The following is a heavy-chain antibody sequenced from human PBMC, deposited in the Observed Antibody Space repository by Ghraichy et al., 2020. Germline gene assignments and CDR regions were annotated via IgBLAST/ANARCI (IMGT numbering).Heavy chain of an antibody. CDR3: ARFLRGSGGYYYYYGMDV. J-gene: IGHJ6*02. CDR1: GGSLSGYY. Sequence: SETLSLTCAVYGGSLSGYYWSWIRQPPGKGLEWIGEINHSGSTNYNPSLKSRVTISVDTSKNQFSLKLSSVTAADTAVYYCARFLRGSGGYYYYYGMDVWGQGTTVTVSS. CDR2: INHSGST. V-gene: IGHV4-34*01. D-gene: IGHD3-10*01.